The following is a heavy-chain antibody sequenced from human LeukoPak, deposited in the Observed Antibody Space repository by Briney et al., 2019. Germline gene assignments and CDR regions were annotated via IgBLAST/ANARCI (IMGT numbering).Heavy chain of an antibody. CDR1: GGSFSGYY. Sequence: SETLSLTCAVYGGSFSGYYWSWIRQPPGKGLEWIGEINHSGSTNYNPSLKSRVTISVDTSKNQFSLKLSSVTAADTAVYYCAREDSSGYYWYFDLWGRGTLVTVSS. D-gene: IGHD3-22*01. CDR3: AREDSSGYYWYFDL. V-gene: IGHV4-34*01. J-gene: IGHJ2*01. CDR2: INHSGST.